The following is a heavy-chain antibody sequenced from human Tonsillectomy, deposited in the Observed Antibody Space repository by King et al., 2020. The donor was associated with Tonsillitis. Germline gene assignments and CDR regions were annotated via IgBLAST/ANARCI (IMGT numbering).Heavy chain of an antibody. CDR1: GFTFGSHT. Sequence: QLVQSGGGMVKPGGSLRLSCVASGFTFGSHTMNWVRQAPGKGLEWVSSISGGSSFIYYADSMKGRFTISRDNDKNSLYLQLNGLRVEATAVYYCVREGISSISFDSWGQGTLVTVSS. V-gene: IGHV3-21*01. CDR2: ISGGSSFI. D-gene: IGHD6-6*01. CDR3: VREGISSISFDS. J-gene: IGHJ4*02.